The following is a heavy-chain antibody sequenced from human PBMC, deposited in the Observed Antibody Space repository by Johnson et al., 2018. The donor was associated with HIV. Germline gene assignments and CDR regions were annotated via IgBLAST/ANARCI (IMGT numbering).Heavy chain of an antibody. D-gene: IGHD6-13*01. J-gene: IGHJ3*02. V-gene: IGHV3-7*05. CDR3: ARATSASGTDNDAFDI. CDR2: IKQDGSEK. Sequence: VQLVESGGGLVQPGGSLRLSCAASGFTFSSYWMSWVRQAPGKGLEWVANIKQDGSEKYYVDSVKGRFTISRDNAKNSLYLQMNSLRAEDTAIYHCARATSASGTDNDAFDIWGQGTMVTVSS. CDR1: GFTFSSYW.